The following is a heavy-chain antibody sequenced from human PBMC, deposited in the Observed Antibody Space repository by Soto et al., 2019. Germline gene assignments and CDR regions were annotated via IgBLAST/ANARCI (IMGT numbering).Heavy chain of an antibody. J-gene: IGHJ3*02. V-gene: IGHV3-23*01. CDR3: AKRDGEFAAFDI. CDR1: GFTFSGYA. Sequence: GGSLRLSCAASGFTFSGYAMNWVRQAPGKGLNWVSTISGSGGDTYYAGSVKGRFTIFRDNSKNTLYLQMNSLRAEDTAVYYCAKRDGEFAAFDIWGRGTMVTV. CDR2: ISGSGGDT. D-gene: IGHD3-10*01.